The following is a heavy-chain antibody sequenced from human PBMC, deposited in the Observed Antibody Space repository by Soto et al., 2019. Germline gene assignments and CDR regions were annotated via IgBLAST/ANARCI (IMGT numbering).Heavy chain of an antibody. CDR3: VKVPLDYYDSSGYYWRVNCFYC. Sequence: GGSLRLSCAASGFTFSSYAMSWVRQAPGKGLEWVSAISGSGGSTYYADSVKGRFTISRDNSKNTLYLQMNSLRAEDTAVYYCVKVPLDYYDSSGYYWRVNCFYCWGQGTLVTVSS. CDR1: GFTFSSYA. J-gene: IGHJ4*02. D-gene: IGHD3-22*01. V-gene: IGHV3-23*01. CDR2: ISGSGGST.